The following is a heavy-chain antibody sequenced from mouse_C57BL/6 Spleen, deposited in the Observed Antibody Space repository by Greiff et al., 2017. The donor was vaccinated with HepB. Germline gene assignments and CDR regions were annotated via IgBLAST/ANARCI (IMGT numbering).Heavy chain of an antibody. Sequence: DVQLVESGGDLVKPGGSLKLSCAASGFTFSSYGMSWVRQTPDKRLEWVATISSGGSYTYYPDSVKGRFTISRDNAKNTLYLQMSSLKSEDTAMYYCARQDYGGFAYWGQGTLVTVSA. D-gene: IGHD1-1*01. J-gene: IGHJ3*01. CDR3: ARQDYGGFAY. CDR1: GFTFSSYG. CDR2: ISSGGSYT. V-gene: IGHV5-6*01.